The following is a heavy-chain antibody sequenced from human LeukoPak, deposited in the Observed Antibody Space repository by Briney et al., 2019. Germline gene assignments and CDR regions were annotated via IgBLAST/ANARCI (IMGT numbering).Heavy chain of an antibody. CDR3: ARDIALAATNWFDP. V-gene: IGHV1-2*02. Sequence: ASVKVSCKASVYTFTDHFLHWVRQAPGQGLEWMGWINPESGGTKYAQKFQGRVTMTRDTSITTAFMELRRLKSDDTALYFCARDIALAATNWFDPWGQGTLVTVSS. CDR2: INPESGGT. J-gene: IGHJ5*02. D-gene: IGHD6-19*01. CDR1: VYTFTDHF.